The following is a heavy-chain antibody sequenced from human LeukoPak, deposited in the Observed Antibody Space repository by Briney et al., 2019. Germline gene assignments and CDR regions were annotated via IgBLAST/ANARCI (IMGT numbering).Heavy chain of an antibody. D-gene: IGHD3-22*01. CDR1: GGSISIGGYY. V-gene: IGHV4-31*03. CDR2: IFYNGNT. Sequence: SETLSLTCTVSGGSISIGGYYWSWIRQHPGKGLEWIGYIFYNGNTYYNPSLKSRLTISGDTSENQFSLKLSSVTAADTAVYYCVRNFDSYNAFDIWGQGTMVTVSS. J-gene: IGHJ3*02. CDR3: VRNFDSYNAFDI.